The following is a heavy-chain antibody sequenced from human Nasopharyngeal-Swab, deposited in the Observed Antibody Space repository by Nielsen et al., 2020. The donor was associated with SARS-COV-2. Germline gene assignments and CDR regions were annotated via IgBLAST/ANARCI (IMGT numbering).Heavy chain of an antibody. CDR3: ARDIGVGATPQAY. J-gene: IGHJ4*02. CDR1: GLTFSSYG. D-gene: IGHD1-26*01. Sequence: GGSLRPSCAASGLTFSSYGMPWVRQAPGKGLEWVAVIWYDGSNKYYADSVKGRFTISRDNSKNTLYLQMNSLRAEDTAVYYCARDIGVGATPQAYWGQGTLVTVSS. V-gene: IGHV3-33*01. CDR2: IWYDGSNK.